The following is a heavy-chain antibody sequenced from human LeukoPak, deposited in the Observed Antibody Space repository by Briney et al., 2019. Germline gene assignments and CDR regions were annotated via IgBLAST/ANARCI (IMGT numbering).Heavy chain of an antibody. CDR2: ISSSSSYI. CDR3: ARMTTVTTFVWDY. CDR1: GFTFSSYS. J-gene: IGHJ4*02. Sequence: GGSLRLSCAASGFTFSSYSMNWLRQAPGKGLESVSSISSSSSYIYYADSVKGRFTISRVNTKNSLYLQMNSLRAEHTAVYYCARMTTVTTFVWDYWGQGTLVTVSS. D-gene: IGHD4-17*01. V-gene: IGHV3-21*01.